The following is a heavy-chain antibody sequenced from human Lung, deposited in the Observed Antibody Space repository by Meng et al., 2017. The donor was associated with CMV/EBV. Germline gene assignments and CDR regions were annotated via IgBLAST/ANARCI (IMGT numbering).Heavy chain of an antibody. Sequence: SVSSASYYLSWIRQPPGKGLEWIAYVYYGGGTNYNPSLKSRVTISVDTSKNQFSLKLSSVTAADTAVYYCARGTGYCSSTSCYPFDPWGQGTLVTVSS. J-gene: IGHJ5*02. CDR2: VYYGGGT. V-gene: IGHV4-61*01. CDR3: ARGTGYCSSTSCYPFDP. CDR1: SVSSASYY. D-gene: IGHD2-2*01.